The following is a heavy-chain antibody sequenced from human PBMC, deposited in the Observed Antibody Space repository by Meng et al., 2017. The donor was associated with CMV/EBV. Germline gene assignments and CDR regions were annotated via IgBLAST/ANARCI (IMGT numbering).Heavy chain of an antibody. CDR2: TYYRSKWYN. CDR1: GDSVSSNSTA. CDR3: ARGPGGRFDY. V-gene: IGHV6-1*01. Sequence: SEPLSLTFAISGDSVSSNSTAWNWIRQSPSRGLEWLERTYYRSKWYNDYAVSVKSRITINPDTSKNQFSLQLNSVTPEDTAVYYCARGPGGRFDYWGQGTLVTVSS. D-gene: IGHD3-10*01. J-gene: IGHJ4*02.